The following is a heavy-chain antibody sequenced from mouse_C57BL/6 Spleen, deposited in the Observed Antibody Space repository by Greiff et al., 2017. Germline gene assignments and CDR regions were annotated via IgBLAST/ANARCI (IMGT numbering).Heavy chain of an antibody. D-gene: IGHD2-3*01. J-gene: IGHJ2*01. CDR3: ARWLLRY. Sequence: EVQLQQSGPELVKPGASVKISCKASGYTFTDYYMNWVKQSHGKSLEWIGDINPNNGGTSYNQKFKGKATLTVDKSSSTAYMELRSLTSEDSAVYYCARWLLRYWGQGTTLTFSS. V-gene: IGHV1-26*01. CDR2: INPNNGGT. CDR1: GYTFTDYY.